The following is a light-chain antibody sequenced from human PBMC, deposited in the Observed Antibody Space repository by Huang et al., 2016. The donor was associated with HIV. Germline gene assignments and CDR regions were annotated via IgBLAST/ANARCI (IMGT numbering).Light chain of an antibody. Sequence: EIVLTQSPGTLSLSPGERATLSCRASQSVSNSYFAWFQQKLGQPPSLLIYGASSRATGSPDRFSGSGSGTDFTLTISRLEPEDFAVYYCQQYGTSPRTFGQGTKLEIK. CDR2: GAS. CDR3: QQYGTSPRT. J-gene: IGKJ2*01. CDR1: QSVSNSY. V-gene: IGKV3-20*01.